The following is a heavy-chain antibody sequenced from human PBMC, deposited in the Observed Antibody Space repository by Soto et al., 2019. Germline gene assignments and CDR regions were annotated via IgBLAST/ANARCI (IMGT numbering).Heavy chain of an antibody. CDR3: ARDRIVVVPAATKYYYYYYGMDV. J-gene: IGHJ6*02. CDR1: GFTFSSYG. CDR2: IWYDGSNK. V-gene: IGHV3-33*01. D-gene: IGHD2-2*01. Sequence: GGSLRLSCAASGFTFSSYGMHWVRQAPGKGLEWVAVIWYDGSNKYYADSVKGRFTISRDNSKNTLYLQMNSLRAEDTAVYYCARDRIVVVPAATKYYYYYYGMDVWGQGTTVTVSS.